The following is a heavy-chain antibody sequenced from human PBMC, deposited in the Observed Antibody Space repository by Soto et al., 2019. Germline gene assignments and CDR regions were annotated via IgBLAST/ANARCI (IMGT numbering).Heavy chain of an antibody. CDR1: GYTFTSYD. CDR3: ARRGYCSSTSCYVWGGAYYYYYMDV. D-gene: IGHD2-2*01. V-gene: IGHV1-8*01. Sequence: ASVKVSCKASGYTFTSYDINWVRQATGQGLEWMGWMNPNSGNTGYAQKFQGRVTMTRNTSISTAYMELGSLRSEDTAVYYCARRGYCSSTSCYVWGGAYYYYYMDVWGKGTTVTVSS. CDR2: MNPNSGNT. J-gene: IGHJ6*03.